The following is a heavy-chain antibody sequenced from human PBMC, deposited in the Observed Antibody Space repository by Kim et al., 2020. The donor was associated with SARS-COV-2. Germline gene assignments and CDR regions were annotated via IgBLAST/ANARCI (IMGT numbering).Heavy chain of an antibody. CDR2: ISGSGGST. CDR1: GFTFSSYA. D-gene: IGHD3-22*01. CDR3: AKDLELGGTMIVVVNYFDY. Sequence: GGSLRLSCAASGFTFSSYAMSWVRQAPGKGLEWVSAISGSGGSTYYADSVKGRFTISRDNSKNTLYLQMNSLRAEDTAVYYCAKDLELGGTMIVVVNYFDYWGQGTLVTVSS. V-gene: IGHV3-23*01. J-gene: IGHJ4*02.